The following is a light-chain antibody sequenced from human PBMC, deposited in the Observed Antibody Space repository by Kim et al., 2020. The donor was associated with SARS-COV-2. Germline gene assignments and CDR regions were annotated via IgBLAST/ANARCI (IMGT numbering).Light chain of an antibody. J-gene: IGLJ2*01. CDR3: NSRDSNDYVV. V-gene: IGLV3-19*01. CDR2: GKD. CDR1: SLRSYY. Sequence: SELTQDPAVSVALGQTVRITCQGDSLRSYYATWYQQKPGQAPKVVIYGKDNRPSGVPDRFSGSTSGNTAYLTITGTQAGDEADYYCNSRDSNDYVVFGGGTQLTVL.